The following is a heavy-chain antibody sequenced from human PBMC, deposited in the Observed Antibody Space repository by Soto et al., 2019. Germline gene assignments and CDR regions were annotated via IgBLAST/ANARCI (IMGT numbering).Heavy chain of an antibody. CDR3: AGRQGAAAGTSDYYYYGMDV. V-gene: IGHV4-39*01. CDR2: IYYSGST. CDR1: GGSISSSSCY. D-gene: IGHD6-13*01. J-gene: IGHJ6*02. Sequence: SETLSLTCTVSGGSISSSSCYWGWIRQPPGKGLEWIGSIYYSGSTYYNPSLKSRVTISVDTSKNQFSLKLSSVTAADTAVYYCAGRQGAAAGTSDYYYYGMDVWGQGTTVTVSS.